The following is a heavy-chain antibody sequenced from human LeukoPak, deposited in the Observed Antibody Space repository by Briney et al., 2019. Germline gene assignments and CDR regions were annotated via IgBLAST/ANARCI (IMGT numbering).Heavy chain of an antibody. V-gene: IGHV1-3*04. D-gene: IGHD2-21*02. CDR1: GYTFTSYA. Sequence: ASVKVSFKASGYTFTSYAMHWVRQAPGQRLECMGWINTGNGNTKYSQKFQGRVTITRDTSASTAYMDLSSLRSEDTAVYYCARNTETAIPLPYYFDYWGQGTLVTVSS. CDR3: ARNTETAIPLPYYFDY. CDR2: INTGNGNT. J-gene: IGHJ4*02.